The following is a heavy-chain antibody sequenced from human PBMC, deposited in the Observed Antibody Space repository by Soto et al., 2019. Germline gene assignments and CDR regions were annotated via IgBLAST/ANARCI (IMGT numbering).Heavy chain of an antibody. D-gene: IGHD6-19*01. J-gene: IGHJ3*02. CDR3: ARDHLAADHESDI. V-gene: IGHV4-30-2*01. CDR2: IYHSGIT. Sequence: QLQLQESGSGLVKPSQTLSLTCAVSGGSISSGGYSWSWIRQPPGKVLEWIGYIYHSGITNYNPSLESRVTISVDRSNNQFTLKLISVTAANTAVYDCARDHLAADHESDIRGQGTMVTVSS. CDR1: GGSISSGGYS.